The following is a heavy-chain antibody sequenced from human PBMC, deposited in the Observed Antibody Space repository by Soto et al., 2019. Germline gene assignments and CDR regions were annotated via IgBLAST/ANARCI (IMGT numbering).Heavy chain of an antibody. CDR3: ARQPYVFPIDAFDI. Sequence: GGSLRLSCAASGFTFSSYAMHWVRQAPGKGLEWVAVISYDGSNKYYADSVKGRFTISRDNSKNTLYLQMNSLRAEDTAVYYCARQPYVFPIDAFDIWGQGTMVTVSS. V-gene: IGHV3-30-3*01. CDR1: GFTFSSYA. J-gene: IGHJ3*02. CDR2: ISYDGSNK. D-gene: IGHD2-21*01.